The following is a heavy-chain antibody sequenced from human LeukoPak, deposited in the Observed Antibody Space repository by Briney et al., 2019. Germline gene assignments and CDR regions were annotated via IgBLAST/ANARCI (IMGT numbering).Heavy chain of an antibody. CDR1: GFTFSSYS. Sequence: GGSLRLSCAASGFTFSSYSMNWVRQAPGKGLEWVSSISSSSRSKYYADSVKGRFTISRDNAKNSLYLQMNSLRAEDTAVYYRAREIVQDYSDYKSYFDSWGQGALVTVSS. V-gene: IGHV3-21*01. J-gene: IGHJ4*02. CDR3: AREIVQDYSDYKSYFDS. CDR2: ISSSSRSK. D-gene: IGHD4-11*01.